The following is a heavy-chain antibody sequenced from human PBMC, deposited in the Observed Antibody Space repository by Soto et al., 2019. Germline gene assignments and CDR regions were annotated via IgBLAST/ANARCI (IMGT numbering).Heavy chain of an antibody. V-gene: IGHV3-23*01. Sequence: GGSLRLSCATSRFVFSTYAMNWVRQAPGKGLEWVSAINSGGESTFYAESVRGRFTIYRDNSFNTLYLQMRSLRPEDTAVYYCAHPRGYGVFDAVDIWGQGTMVTVSS. J-gene: IGHJ3*02. CDR2: INSGGEST. D-gene: IGHD4-17*01. CDR1: RFVFSTYA. CDR3: AHPRGYGVFDAVDI.